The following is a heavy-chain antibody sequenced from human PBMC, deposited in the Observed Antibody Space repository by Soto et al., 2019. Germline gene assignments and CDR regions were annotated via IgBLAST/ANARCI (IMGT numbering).Heavy chain of an antibody. J-gene: IGHJ5*02. Sequence: EVQLVESGGGLVQPGGSLRLSCAASGFTFSSHWMNWVRQAPGKGLVWVSRISGDGRTTSHADSVKGRFTISRDNAKNTLYLQVNSLRVEDTAVYYCAKDSSIQLWFMFDPWGQGTLVTVSS. CDR3: AKDSSIQLWFMFDP. V-gene: IGHV3-74*01. CDR1: GFTFSSHW. CDR2: ISGDGRTT. D-gene: IGHD5-18*01.